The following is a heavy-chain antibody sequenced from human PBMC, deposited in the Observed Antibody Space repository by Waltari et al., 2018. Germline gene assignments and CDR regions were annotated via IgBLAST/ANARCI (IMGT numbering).Heavy chain of an antibody. CDR1: GGSISSGSYY. V-gene: IGHV4-61*02. Sequence: QVQLQESGPGLVKPSQTLSLTCTVSGGSISSGSYYWSWIRQPAGKGLEWIGRIYTSGSTNYNPSLKSRVTISVDTSKNQFSLKLSSVTAADTAVYYCARGSITRTFDYWGQGTLVTVSS. CDR2: IYTSGST. CDR3: ARGSITRTFDY. J-gene: IGHJ4*02. D-gene: IGHD1-20*01.